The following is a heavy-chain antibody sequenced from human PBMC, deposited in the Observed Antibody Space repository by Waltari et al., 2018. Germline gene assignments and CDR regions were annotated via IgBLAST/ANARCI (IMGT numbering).Heavy chain of an antibody. CDR1: GYIFTRYG. CDR3: ARDYYYGSGSSWSDVFDI. V-gene: IGHV1-18*01. Sequence: QVQLVQSGGEVRRPGASVTVSCKATGYIFTRYGISWVRQAPGQGLEWMGWISGDDDTTHFAQNFQGRVTMSTDTFTSTVYMDLRSLRSDDTAVYYCARDYYYGSGSSWSDVFDIWGQGTMVTVSS. D-gene: IGHD3-10*01. J-gene: IGHJ3*02. CDR2: ISGDDDTT.